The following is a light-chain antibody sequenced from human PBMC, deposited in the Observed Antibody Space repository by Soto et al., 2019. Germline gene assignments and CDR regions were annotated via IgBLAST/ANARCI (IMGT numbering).Light chain of an antibody. J-gene: IGKJ1*01. CDR2: DAS. Sequence: DIQMTQSPSTLSSSVGDIVTIAGRASQSISGWLAWYQQKPGKAPKLLTYDASSLQSGVPSRFSGSGSGTEFTLTISSLQPDDFATYYCQQYNSYSRTFGQGTKVDI. V-gene: IGKV1-5*01. CDR1: QSISGW. CDR3: QQYNSYSRT.